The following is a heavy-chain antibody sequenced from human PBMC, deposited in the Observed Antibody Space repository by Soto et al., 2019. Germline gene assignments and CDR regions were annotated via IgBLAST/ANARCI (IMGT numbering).Heavy chain of an antibody. J-gene: IGHJ4*02. CDR3: AKFMSVSGSYPFDY. CDR2: ISYDGSNK. D-gene: IGHD1-26*01. CDR1: GFTFSSYG. V-gene: IGHV3-30*18. Sequence: GGSLRLSCAASGFTFSSYGMHWVRQAPGKGLEWVAVISYDGSNKYYADSVKGRFTISRDNSKNTLYLQMNSLRAEDTAVYYCAKFMSVSGSYPFDYWGQGTLVTVS.